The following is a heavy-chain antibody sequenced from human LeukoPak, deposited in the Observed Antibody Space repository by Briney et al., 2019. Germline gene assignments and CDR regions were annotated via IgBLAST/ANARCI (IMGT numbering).Heavy chain of an antibody. Sequence: GESLKISCKGSGYSFTSYWIGWVRQMPGKGLEWIGSIYPGDSDTRYSPSFQGQVTISADKSINTAYLQWSSLKASDTAMYYCARRPRYCSGGSCYLDYWGQGTLVTVSS. CDR2: IYPGDSDT. CDR3: ARRPRYCSGGSCYLDY. J-gene: IGHJ4*02. D-gene: IGHD2-15*01. V-gene: IGHV5-51*01. CDR1: GYSFTSYW.